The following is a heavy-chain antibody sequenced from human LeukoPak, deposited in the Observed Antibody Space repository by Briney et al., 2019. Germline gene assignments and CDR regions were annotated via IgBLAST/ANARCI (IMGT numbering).Heavy chain of an antibody. J-gene: IGHJ4*02. D-gene: IGHD6-13*01. CDR2: ISYDGSKE. V-gene: IGHV3-30*14. Sequence: PGGSLRLSCAASGFIFTNYAMHWVRQAPGKGLEWVAVISYDGSKEWYADSVKGRFTISRDNSKNTLYLQMNSLRAEDTAVYYCAGRGAAAGYLYDDYWGQGTLVTVSS. CDR1: GFIFTNYA. CDR3: AGRGAAAGYLYDDY.